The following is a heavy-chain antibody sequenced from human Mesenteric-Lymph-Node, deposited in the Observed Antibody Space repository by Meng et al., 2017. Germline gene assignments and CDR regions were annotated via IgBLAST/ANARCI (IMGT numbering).Heavy chain of an antibody. Sequence: KVSCKASGYSFASYWIGWVRQMPGKGLEWMAIIYPGDSDARYNPSFQGQVTISTDKSISTAYLQWRSLRASDTAIYYCARLRYCSGLTCYDPLDDWGQGTLVTVSS. V-gene: IGHV5-51*01. D-gene: IGHD2-15*01. CDR3: ARLRYCSGLTCYDPLDD. J-gene: IGHJ4*02. CDR2: IYPGDSDA. CDR1: GYSFASYW.